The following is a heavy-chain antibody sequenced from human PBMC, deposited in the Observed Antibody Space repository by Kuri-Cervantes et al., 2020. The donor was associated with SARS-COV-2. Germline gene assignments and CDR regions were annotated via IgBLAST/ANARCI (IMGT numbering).Heavy chain of an antibody. CDR3: ARCDFWSGYYIDY. D-gene: IGHD3-3*01. CDR2: ISKGSDTI. J-gene: IGHJ4*02. Sequence: GESLKISCAASGFTFNTYGMDWVRQAPGKGLEWLAYISKGSDTIYYADSVRGRFTISRDNAKNSLFLQMNSLRAEDTAVYYCARCDFWSGYYIDYWGQGTLVTVSS. V-gene: IGHV3-48*01. CDR1: GFTFNTYG.